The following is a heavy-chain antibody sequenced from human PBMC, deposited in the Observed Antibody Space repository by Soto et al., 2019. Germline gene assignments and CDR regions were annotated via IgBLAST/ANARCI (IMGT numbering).Heavy chain of an antibody. V-gene: IGHV4-31*03. J-gene: IGHJ5*02. D-gene: IGHD2-2*01. CDR1: GGSISSGGYY. CDR2: IYHSGTT. Sequence: QVQLQESGPGLVKPSQTLSLTCTVSGGSISSGGYYWSWIRQHPGKGLEWIGYIYHSGTTYYNPSLKRRFTIPVDTSKNQFSRKRTSGPAGDTAVYYCARFRENQLLGWSAPGGKGPLVTVSS. CDR3: ARFRENQLLGWSAP.